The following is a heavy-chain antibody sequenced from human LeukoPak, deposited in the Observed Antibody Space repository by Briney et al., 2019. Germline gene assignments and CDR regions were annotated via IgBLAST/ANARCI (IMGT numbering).Heavy chain of an antibody. Sequence: PGGSLRLSCVASGFTFSSYSLAWVRQTPGKGLAWVSIIAGNNSPTFCADSVEGRFTISRDDPKNMGYLQMNSLRVEDSGVYFCARGATRATRHFDVWGRGTLVTVSS. J-gene: IGHJ2*01. CDR3: ARGATRATRHFDV. CDR1: GFTFSSYS. V-gene: IGHV3-23*01. D-gene: IGHD2-2*01. CDR2: IAGNNSPT.